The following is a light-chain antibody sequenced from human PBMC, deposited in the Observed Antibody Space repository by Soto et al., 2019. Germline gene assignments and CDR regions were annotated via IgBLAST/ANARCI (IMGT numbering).Light chain of an antibody. V-gene: IGLV2-18*02. CDR3: NSYTSSNTWV. Sequence: QSVLTQPPSVSGSPGQSVTISCTGTSSDVGSYNRVSWYQQPPGTAPKLMIYEVSNRPLGVPDRFSGSKSGNTASLTISGLQAEDEADYYCNSYTSSNTWVFGGGTKLTVL. CDR1: SSDVGSYNR. CDR2: EVS. J-gene: IGLJ3*02.